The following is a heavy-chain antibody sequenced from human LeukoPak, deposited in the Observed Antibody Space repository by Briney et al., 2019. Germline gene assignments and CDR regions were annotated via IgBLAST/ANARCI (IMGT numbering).Heavy chain of an antibody. V-gene: IGHV3-21*01. CDR2: ISSSGVYI. Sequence: GGSLRLSCAASGFSSSSYSMNWVRQAPGKGLEWVSSISSSGVYIYYADLVRGRFTISRDNAKNSLFLQMNSLRADDTAVYYCARVTYDYDSSGYPEDWGQGTLVTVSS. CDR3: ARVTYDYDSSGYPED. CDR1: GFSSSSYS. J-gene: IGHJ4*02. D-gene: IGHD3-22*01.